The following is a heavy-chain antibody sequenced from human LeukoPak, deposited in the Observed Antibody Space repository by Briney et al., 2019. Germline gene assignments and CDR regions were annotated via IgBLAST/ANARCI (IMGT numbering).Heavy chain of an antibody. CDR2: IRYDGSNK. CDR1: GFTFSSYG. V-gene: IGHV3-30*02. Sequence: PPGRSLRLSCAASGFTFSSYGMHWVRQAPGKGLEWVAFIRYDGSNKYYADSVKGRFTISRDNSKNALYPQMNSLRAEDTAVYYCAKDKGLMTTVTTAYSDYWGQGTLVTVSS. J-gene: IGHJ4*02. CDR3: AKDKGLMTTVTTAYSDY. D-gene: IGHD4-11*01.